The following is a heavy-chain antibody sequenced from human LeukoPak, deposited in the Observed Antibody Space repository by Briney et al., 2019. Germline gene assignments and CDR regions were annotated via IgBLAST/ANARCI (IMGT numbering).Heavy chain of an antibody. Sequence: PSETLSLTCAVYGGSFGGYYWSWIRQPPGKGLEWIGEINHSGSTNYNPSLKSRVTISVDTSKNQFSLKLSSVTAADTAVYYCARSNWNYYYYYMDVWGKGTTVTVSS. CDR2: INHSGST. CDR3: ARSNWNYYYYYMDV. J-gene: IGHJ6*03. D-gene: IGHD1-20*01. V-gene: IGHV4-34*01. CDR1: GGSFGGYY.